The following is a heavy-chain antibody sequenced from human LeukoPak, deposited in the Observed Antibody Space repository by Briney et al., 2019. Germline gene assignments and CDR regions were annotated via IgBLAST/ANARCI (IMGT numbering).Heavy chain of an antibody. Sequence: PSQTLSLTCAVSGGSISSGGYSWSWIRQPPGKGLEWIGYIYHSGSTYYNPSLKSRVTISVDRSRNQFSLKLSSVTAADTAVYYCARGGYDSSGYSFDYWGQGTLVTASS. CDR3: ARGGYDSSGYSFDY. V-gene: IGHV4-30-2*01. D-gene: IGHD3-22*01. J-gene: IGHJ4*02. CDR2: IYHSGST. CDR1: GGSISSGGYS.